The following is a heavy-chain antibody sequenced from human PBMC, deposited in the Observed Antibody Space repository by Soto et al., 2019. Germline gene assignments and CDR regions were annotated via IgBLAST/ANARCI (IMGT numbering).Heavy chain of an antibody. CDR1: GGTFSSYA. V-gene: IGHV1-69*13. J-gene: IGHJ1*01. CDR3: ARDKSRDEYFQN. Sequence: ASVKVSCKASGGTFSSYAISWVRQAPGQGLEWMGGIIPIFGTANYAQKFQGRVTITADESTSTAYMGLSSLRSEDTAVYYCARDKSRDEYFQNWGQGTLVTVSS. CDR2: IIPIFGTA.